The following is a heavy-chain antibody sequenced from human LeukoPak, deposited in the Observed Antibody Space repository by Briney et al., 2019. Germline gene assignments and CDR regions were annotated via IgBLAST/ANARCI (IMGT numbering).Heavy chain of an antibody. CDR1: GGSFSGYY. D-gene: IGHD2-21*01. CDR2: INHSGNT. V-gene: IGHV4-34*01. CDR3: ASADWAYWFDP. J-gene: IGHJ5*02. Sequence: SETLSLTCAVYGGSFSGYYWSWIRQPPGKGLEWTGEINHSGNTNYNPSLKSRVTISVDTSKNQFSLKLSSVTAADTAVYYCASADWAYWFDPWGQGTLVTVSS.